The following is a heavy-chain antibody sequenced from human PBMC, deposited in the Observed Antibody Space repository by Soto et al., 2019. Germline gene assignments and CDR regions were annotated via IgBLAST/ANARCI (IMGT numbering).Heavy chain of an antibody. J-gene: IGHJ4*02. D-gene: IGHD3-16*02. CDR1: GFTFSNYA. CDR3: ARAEYLLGALSPRGRGPDY. Sequence: GGSLRLSCAASGFTFSNYAMSWVRQAPGKGLEWVANIKQDGREQYYVDSVKGRFTISRDNAQNSLFLQMNSLRADDAAVYYCARAEYLLGALSPRGRGPDYWGQGTLVTVSS. V-gene: IGHV3-7*01. CDR2: IKQDGREQ.